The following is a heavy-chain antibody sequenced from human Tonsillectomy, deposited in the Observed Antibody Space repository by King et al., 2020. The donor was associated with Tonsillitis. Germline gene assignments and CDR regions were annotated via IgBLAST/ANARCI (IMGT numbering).Heavy chain of an antibody. CDR3: ARVLAHSIKWDYYDSSGYWDY. V-gene: IGHV3-30*04. CDR1: GFTFSSYA. CDR2: ISYDGSNK. Sequence: VQLVESGGGVVQPGRSLRLSCAASGFTFSSYAMHWVRQAPGKGLEWVAVISYDGSNKYYADSVKGRFTISRDNSKNTLYLQMNRLRAEDTAVYYCARVLAHSIKWDYYDSSGYWDYWGQGTLVTVSS. J-gene: IGHJ4*02. D-gene: IGHD3-22*01.